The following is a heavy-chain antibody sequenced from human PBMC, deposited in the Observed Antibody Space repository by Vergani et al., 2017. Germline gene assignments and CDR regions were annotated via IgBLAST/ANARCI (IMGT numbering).Heavy chain of an antibody. D-gene: IGHD3-10*01. CDR3: GFSMVRSPRSDNWFDS. J-gene: IGHJ5*01. Sequence: QVQLQESGPGLVKPSETLSLTCSVSGYSISRGFYWAWFRQTPEKGLEWIGGMFHTGEASNSPSLQSRVAFSMDTSKNRFSLQITSVTASDTAVYFCGFSMVRSPRSDNWFDSWGRGTLVTVSS. V-gene: IGHV4-38-2*02. CDR1: GYSISRGFY. CDR2: MFHTGEA.